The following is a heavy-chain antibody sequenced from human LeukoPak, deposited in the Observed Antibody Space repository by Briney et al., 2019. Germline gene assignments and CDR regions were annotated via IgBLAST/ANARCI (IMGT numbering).Heavy chain of an antibody. CDR2: ISGSGGST. CDR3: ARSQYSSSYFDY. Sequence: PGGSLRLSCAASGFTFSSYAMSWVRQAPGKGLEWVSAISGSGGSTYYADSVKGRFTISRDNAKNTLYLQMNSLRAEDTAVYYCARSQYSSSYFDYWGQGTLVTVSS. D-gene: IGHD2-21*01. J-gene: IGHJ4*02. CDR1: GFTFSSYA. V-gene: IGHV3-23*01.